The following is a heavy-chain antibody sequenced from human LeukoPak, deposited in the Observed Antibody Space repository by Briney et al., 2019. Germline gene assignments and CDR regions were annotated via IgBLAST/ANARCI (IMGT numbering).Heavy chain of an antibody. CDR1: GYTFTSYD. D-gene: IGHD2-2*01. J-gene: IGHJ5*02. Sequence: ASVKVSCKASGYTFTSYDINWVRQATGQGLEWMGWMNPNSGNTGYAQKFQGRVTMTRNTSISTAYMELSSLRSEDTAVCYCAIGDTDCSSTSCYGWFDPWGQGTLVTVSS. CDR2: MNPNSGNT. V-gene: IGHV1-8*01. CDR3: AIGDTDCSSTSCYGWFDP.